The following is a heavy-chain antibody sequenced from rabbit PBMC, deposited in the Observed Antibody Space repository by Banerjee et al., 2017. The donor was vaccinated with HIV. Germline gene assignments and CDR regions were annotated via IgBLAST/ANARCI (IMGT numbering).Heavy chain of an antibody. D-gene: IGHD4-2*01. CDR2: INAATAKP. Sequence: QERLVESGGGLVKPEGSLTLTCKASGFSFSDRDVMCWVRQAPGKGLEWIACINAATAKPVYATWAKGRFTISRTSSTKVTLQMTSLTAADTATYFCARDLAGYVGFGYISYLDLWGPGTLVTVS. J-gene: IGHJ4*01. CDR1: GFSFSDRDV. V-gene: IGHV1S45*01. CDR3: ARDLAGYVGFGYISYLDL.